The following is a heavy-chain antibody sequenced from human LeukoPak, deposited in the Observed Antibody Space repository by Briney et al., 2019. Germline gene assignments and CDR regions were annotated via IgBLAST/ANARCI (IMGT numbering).Heavy chain of an antibody. J-gene: IGHJ5*02. CDR1: GGSISSYH. Sequence: SETLSLTCTVPGGSISSYHWSWIRQPPGKGVEWIGYIYYSGSTNYNRSLKSRVTISVDTSKHQFSLKLSSVTAADTAVYYCARVRGYCSGGSCINNWFDPWGQGTLVTVSS. CDR3: ARVRGYCSGGSCINNWFDP. CDR2: IYYSGST. D-gene: IGHD2-15*01. V-gene: IGHV4-59*01.